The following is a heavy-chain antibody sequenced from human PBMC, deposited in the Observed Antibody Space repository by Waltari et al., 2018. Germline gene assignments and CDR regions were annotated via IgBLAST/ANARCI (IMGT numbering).Heavy chain of an antibody. V-gene: IGHV1-46*03. D-gene: IGHD3-16*01. Sequence: QFQLVQSGAEVKKPGASVKVSCEASGFTFSNYYVHWVRQAPGQGLEWMAVISPSGAGTRYAEKLRGRVTLTRDTSTSTVYMDLSSLRSEDTAVYYCATFVSGSFTFPDYWGQGTLVTVSS. CDR3: ATFVSGSFTFPDY. CDR2: ISPSGAGT. J-gene: IGHJ4*02. CDR1: GFTFSNYY.